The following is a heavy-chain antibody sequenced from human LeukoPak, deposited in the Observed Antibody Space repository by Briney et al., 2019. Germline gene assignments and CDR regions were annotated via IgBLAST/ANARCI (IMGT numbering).Heavy chain of an antibody. CDR1: GFSFTDYP. Sequence: GGSLRLSCATSGFSFTDYPMNWVRQAPGKGLEWISNIRTTAEGAKYAYYADSVKGRVTISRDDGKNTLYLHMHSLRDDDTAVYYCATDQRYAFDYWGQGILVTVSS. V-gene: IGHV3-48*02. J-gene: IGHJ4*02. D-gene: IGHD3-9*01. CDR2: IRTTAEGAKYA. CDR3: ATDQRYAFDY.